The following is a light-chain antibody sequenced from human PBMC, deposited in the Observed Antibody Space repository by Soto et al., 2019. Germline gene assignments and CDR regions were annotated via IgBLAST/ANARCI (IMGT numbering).Light chain of an antibody. CDR2: EVT. Sequence: QSVLAQPPSASGSPGQSVTISCTGTSSDVGGYNYVSWYQHHPGKAPKLIIFEVTKRPSGVPDRFSGSKSGNTASLTVSGLQAEDEADYHCSSFAGRHNLVFATGTKVTVL. CDR3: SSFAGRHNLV. V-gene: IGLV2-8*01. J-gene: IGLJ1*01. CDR1: SSDVGGYNY.